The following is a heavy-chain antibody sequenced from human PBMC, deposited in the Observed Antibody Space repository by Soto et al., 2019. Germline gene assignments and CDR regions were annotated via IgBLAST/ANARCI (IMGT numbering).Heavy chain of an antibody. CDR3: ARLRYCSSTSCSYGMDV. V-gene: IGHV5-51*01. Sequence: PGESLKISCKGSGYSFTSYWIGWVRQMPGKGLEWMGIIYPGDSDTRYSPSFQGQVTISADKSISTAYLQWSSLKASDTAMYYCARLRYCSSTSCSYGMDVWGQGTTVTVSS. J-gene: IGHJ6*02. D-gene: IGHD2-2*01. CDR1: GYSFTSYW. CDR2: IYPGDSDT.